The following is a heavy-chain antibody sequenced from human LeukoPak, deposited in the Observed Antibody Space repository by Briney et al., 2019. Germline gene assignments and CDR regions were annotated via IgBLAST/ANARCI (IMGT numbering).Heavy chain of an antibody. CDR2: IYPNGNT. CDR3: AKEPKMAAGY. D-gene: IGHD5-24*01. Sequence: PAGGSLRLSCAASGFTVSSNYMNWVRQAPGKGLEWVSMIYPNGNTFYTDSVKGRFTISRDNSKNTLYLQMNSLRAEDTAVYYCAKEPKMAAGYWGQGTLVTVSS. J-gene: IGHJ4*02. V-gene: IGHV3-53*01. CDR1: GFTVSSNY.